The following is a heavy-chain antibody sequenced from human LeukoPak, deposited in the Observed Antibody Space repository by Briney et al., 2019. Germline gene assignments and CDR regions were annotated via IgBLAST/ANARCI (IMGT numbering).Heavy chain of an antibody. J-gene: IGHJ4*02. Sequence: GGSLRLSCASSGLDVSSTYMSWIRQAPGKGLEWVSTAFVGGDTYYAASVKGRFMLSKDSSRNTMFLQMHGLRPEDTAVYYCARDQLDHWGQGTLVAVSP. CDR2: AFVGGDT. CDR1: GLDVSSTY. V-gene: IGHV3-53*01. D-gene: IGHD5-24*01. CDR3: ARDQLDH.